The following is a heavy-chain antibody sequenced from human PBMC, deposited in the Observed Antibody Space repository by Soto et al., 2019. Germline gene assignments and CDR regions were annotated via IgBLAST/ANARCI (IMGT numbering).Heavy chain of an antibody. Sequence: SETLSLTCAVSGGSISSSNWWSWVRQPPGKGLEWIGEIYHSGSTNYNPSLKSRVTISVDTSKNQFSLKLSSVTAADTAVYYCARKPYSSSSPPRYYYGMDVWGQGTTVTVSS. D-gene: IGHD6-6*01. CDR2: IYHSGST. V-gene: IGHV4-4*02. CDR1: GGSISSSNW. CDR3: ARKPYSSSSPPRYYYGMDV. J-gene: IGHJ6*02.